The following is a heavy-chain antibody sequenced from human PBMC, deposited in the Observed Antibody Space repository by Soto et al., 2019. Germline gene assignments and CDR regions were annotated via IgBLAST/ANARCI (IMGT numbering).Heavy chain of an antibody. D-gene: IGHD6-6*01. CDR1: GYTFTSYG. V-gene: IGHV1-18*01. Sequence: ASVKVSCKASGYTFTSYGISWVRQAPGQGLEWMGWISAYNGNTNYAQKLQGRVTMTTDTSTSTAYMELRSLRSDDTAVYYCARDMSSSSSYYYYCYMDVWGKGTTVTVSS. J-gene: IGHJ6*03. CDR3: ARDMSSSSSYYYYCYMDV. CDR2: ISAYNGNT.